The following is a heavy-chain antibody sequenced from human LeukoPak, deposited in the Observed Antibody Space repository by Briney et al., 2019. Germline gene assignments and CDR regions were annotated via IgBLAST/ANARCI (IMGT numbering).Heavy chain of an antibody. D-gene: IGHD6-19*01. Sequence: EASETLSPTCTVSGGSISSGGYYWSWIRQHPGKGLEWIGYIYYSGSTYYNPSLKSRVTISVDTSKNQFSLKLSSVTAADTAVYYCARVRLKFFDYWGQGTLVTVSS. J-gene: IGHJ4*02. V-gene: IGHV4-31*03. CDR3: ARVRLKFFDY. CDR1: GGSISSGGYY. CDR2: IYYSGST.